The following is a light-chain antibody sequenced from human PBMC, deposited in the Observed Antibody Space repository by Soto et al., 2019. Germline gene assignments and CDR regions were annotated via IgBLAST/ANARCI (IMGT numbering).Light chain of an antibody. Sequence: EIVVTQSPATLSLSPGERATLSCRASQSVSSYLAWYHQKPGQAPRLLIYDASNRATGIPARFSGSGSGTDFTLTISSLEPEDFAVYYCQQRSNWPPYTFGQGTKLEIK. J-gene: IGKJ2*01. CDR1: QSVSSY. CDR3: QQRSNWPPYT. V-gene: IGKV3-11*01. CDR2: DAS.